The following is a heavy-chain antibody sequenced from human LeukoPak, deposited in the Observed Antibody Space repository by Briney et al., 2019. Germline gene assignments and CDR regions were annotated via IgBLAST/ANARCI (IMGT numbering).Heavy chain of an antibody. Sequence: SETPSLTCTVSGGSISSSNYYWGWIRQPPGKGLEWIGNIYYSGSTYYNPSLKSRVTISIDTSKNQFSLKLSSVTAADTAVYYCARSSAGAFDIWGQGTMVTVSS. J-gene: IGHJ3*02. CDR3: ARSSAGAFDI. CDR2: IYYSGST. V-gene: IGHV4-39*07. CDR1: GGSISSSNYY.